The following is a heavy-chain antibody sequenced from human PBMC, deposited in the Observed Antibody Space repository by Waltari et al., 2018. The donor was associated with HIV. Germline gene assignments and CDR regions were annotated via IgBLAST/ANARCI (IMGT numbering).Heavy chain of an antibody. D-gene: IGHD4-4*01. V-gene: IGHV3-48*01. Sequence: EVQLVESGVGLVQPGGSVSLSCAASGFTFRRYSMNWVRQAPGKGLELISYSNSRSNIIYYADSVKGRCTVSRDNAKNSVYLQMNSLRAEDTAVYYCAREMATVYFDYWGQGTLVAVSS. CDR3: AREMATVYFDY. CDR1: GFTFRRYS. J-gene: IGHJ4*02. CDR2: SNSRSNII.